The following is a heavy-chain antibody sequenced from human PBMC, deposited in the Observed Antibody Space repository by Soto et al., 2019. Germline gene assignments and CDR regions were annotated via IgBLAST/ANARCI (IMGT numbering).Heavy chain of an antibody. CDR2: ISASGATT. CDR1: GFSFSTYA. V-gene: IGHV3-23*01. CDR3: TIVRVADSALDH. J-gene: IGHJ4*02. D-gene: IGHD3-10*02. Sequence: EVQLLESGGNLVQPGGSLRLSCAASGFSFSTYALTWVRQVPGKGLEWVSGISASGATTYYADSVKGRFTISRDNSKNTLFLHMSNLRAEDTAMYYCTIVRVADSALDHWGQGTLVTVSS.